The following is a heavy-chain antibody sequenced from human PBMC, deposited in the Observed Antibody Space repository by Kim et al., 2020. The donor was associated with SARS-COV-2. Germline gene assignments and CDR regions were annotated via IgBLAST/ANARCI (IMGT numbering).Heavy chain of an antibody. J-gene: IGHJ4*02. Sequence: GGSLRLSCAASGFTFSSHNMNWVRQAPGKGLEWVSAISSSGTYINYADSVKGRFTISRDNAENSLYLQMNSLSDEDTAVYYCARVALVAGNSYGSGSYDYWGQGTLVTVSS. CDR2: ISSSGTYI. D-gene: IGHD3-10*01. V-gene: IGHV3-21*01. CDR3: ARVALVAGNSYGSGSYDY. CDR1: GFTFSSHN.